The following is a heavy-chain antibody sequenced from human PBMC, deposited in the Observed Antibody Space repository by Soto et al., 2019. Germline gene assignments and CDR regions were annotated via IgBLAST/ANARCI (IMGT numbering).Heavy chain of an antibody. CDR1: GFSFSYYA. CDR3: ASPYCSGGSCYLTEYFQH. D-gene: IGHD2-15*01. V-gene: IGHV3-30*03. CDR2: IAYDASKK. Sequence: QVQLVESGGGVVQPGRSLRLSCAASGFSFSYYAMHWVRQAPGKGLEWVAVIAYDASKKYYADSVKGRFTISRDNSKNKLYLHMNSLRDEDTAVYYCASPYCSGGSCYLTEYFQHWGQGTLVTVSS. J-gene: IGHJ1*01.